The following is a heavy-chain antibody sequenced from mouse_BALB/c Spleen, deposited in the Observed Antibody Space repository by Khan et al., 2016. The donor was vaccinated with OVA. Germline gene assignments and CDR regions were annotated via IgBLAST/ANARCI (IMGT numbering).Heavy chain of an antibody. J-gene: IGHJ4*01. Sequence: EVQLVESGGDLVKPGGSLKLSCAASGFTFSSYGMSWVRQTPDKRLEWVATISSGGHYTYFPDSVRGRFTISRDNAKNTLSLQMSSLKSEDTAMYYCARSITTTKGDSYAMDYWGQGTSVTVSS. D-gene: IGHD1-2*01. CDR2: ISSGGHYT. CDR1: GFTFSSYG. V-gene: IGHV5-6*01. CDR3: ARSITTTKGDSYAMDY.